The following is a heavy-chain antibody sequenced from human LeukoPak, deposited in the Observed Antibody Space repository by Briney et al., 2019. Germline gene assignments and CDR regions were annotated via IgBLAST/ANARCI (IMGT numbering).Heavy chain of an antibody. Sequence: SETLFLTCTVSGGSISSYYWSWIRQPPGKGLEWIGYIYYSGSTNYNPSLKSRVTISVDTPKNQFSLKLSSVTAADTAVYYCARRSPYSSSWYFDYWGQGTLVTVSS. V-gene: IGHV4-59*01. J-gene: IGHJ4*02. D-gene: IGHD6-13*01. CDR3: ARRSPYSSSWYFDY. CDR1: GGSISSYY. CDR2: IYYSGST.